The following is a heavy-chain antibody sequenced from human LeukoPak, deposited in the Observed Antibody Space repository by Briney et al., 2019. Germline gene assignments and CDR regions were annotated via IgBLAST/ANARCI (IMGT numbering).Heavy chain of an antibody. CDR3: ARVLPRDIVVVPAATYYYYGMDV. V-gene: IGHV1-69*04. J-gene: IGHJ6*02. Sequence: EASVKVSCKASGGTFSSYAISWVRQAPGQGLEWMGRFIPILGIANYAQKFQGRVTITADKSTSTAYMELSSLRSEDTAVYYCARVLPRDIVVVPAATYYYYGMDVWGQGTTVTVSS. D-gene: IGHD2-2*01. CDR2: FIPILGIA. CDR1: GGTFSSYA.